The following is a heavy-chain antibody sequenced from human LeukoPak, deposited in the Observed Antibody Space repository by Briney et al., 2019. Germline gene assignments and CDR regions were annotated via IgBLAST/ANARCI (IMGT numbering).Heavy chain of an antibody. CDR3: ARHIPGGNNYFDY. CDR2: IKEDGSGK. Sequence: GGSLRLSCAASGFTVSSNYMSWVRQAPGKGLEWVANIKEDGSGKYYVDSVKGRFTISRDNAKNSLYLQMNSLRAEDAAMYYCARHIPGGNNYFDYWGQGTLVTVSS. D-gene: IGHD1/OR15-1a*01. CDR1: GFTVSSNY. J-gene: IGHJ4*02. V-gene: IGHV3-7*01.